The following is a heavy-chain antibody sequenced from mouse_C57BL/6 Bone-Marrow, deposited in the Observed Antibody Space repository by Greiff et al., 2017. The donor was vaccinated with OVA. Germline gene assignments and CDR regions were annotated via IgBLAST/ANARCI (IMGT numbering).Heavy chain of an antibody. CDR2: IWSGGST. J-gene: IGHJ1*03. V-gene: IGHV2-2*01. Sequence: VQRVESGPGLVQPSQSLSITCTVSGFSLTSYGVHWVRQSPGKGLEWLGVIWSGGSTDYNAAFISRLSISKDNSKSQVFFKMNSLQADDTAIYYCALKGYFDVWGTGTTVTVSS. CDR3: ALKGYFDV. CDR1: GFSLTSYG.